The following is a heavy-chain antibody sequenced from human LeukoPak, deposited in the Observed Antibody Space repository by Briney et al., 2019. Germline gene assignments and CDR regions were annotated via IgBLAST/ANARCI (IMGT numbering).Heavy chain of an antibody. CDR3: ARAWTDYDILTGMGGEYYFDY. J-gene: IGHJ4*02. CDR1: GGSISSYY. Sequence: PSETLSLTCTVSGGSISSYYWSWIRQPPGKGLEWIGYIYYSGSTSYNPSLKSRVTISVDTSKNQFSLKLSSVTAADTAVYYCARAWTDYDILTGMGGEYYFDYWGQGTLVTVSS. CDR2: IYYSGST. V-gene: IGHV4-59*01. D-gene: IGHD3-9*01.